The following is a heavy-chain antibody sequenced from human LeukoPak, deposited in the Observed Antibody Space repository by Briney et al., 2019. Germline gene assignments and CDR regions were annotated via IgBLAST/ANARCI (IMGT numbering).Heavy chain of an antibody. D-gene: IGHD4-23*01. J-gene: IGHJ4*02. Sequence: GGSLRLSCAASGFTFSSYAMSWVRQAPGKGLEWVSAISGSGGSTYYADSVKGRFTISRDNSKNTLYPQMNSLRAEDTAVYYCAKDPPHAGVTPLDFDYWGQGTLVTVSS. V-gene: IGHV3-23*01. CDR3: AKDPPHAGVTPLDFDY. CDR1: GFTFSSYA. CDR2: ISGSGGST.